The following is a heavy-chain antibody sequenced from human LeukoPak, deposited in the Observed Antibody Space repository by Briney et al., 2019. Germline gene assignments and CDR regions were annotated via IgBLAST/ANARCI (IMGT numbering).Heavy chain of an antibody. D-gene: IGHD3-3*01. CDR3: ASVTYYDFWSGYDYYYYMDV. CDR2: INSNSGGT. CDR1: GYTFTGYY. Sequence: ASVKVSCKASGYTFTGYYMHWVRQAPGQGLEWMGRINSNSGGTNYAQKFQGRVTMTRDTSISTAYMELSRLRSDDTAVYYCASVTYYDFWSGYDYYYYMDVWGKGTTVTVSS. J-gene: IGHJ6*03. V-gene: IGHV1-2*06.